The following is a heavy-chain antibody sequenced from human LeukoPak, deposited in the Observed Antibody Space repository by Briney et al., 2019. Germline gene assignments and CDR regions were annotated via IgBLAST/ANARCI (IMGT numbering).Heavy chain of an antibody. CDR3: ARRITMVRGVMGPHFDR. Sequence: GASVKVSCKASGGTFSSYAISWVRQAPGQGVEWMGGIIPIFGTANNAQKFPGRVTNTADKSSSTAYMELSSLISEDTAVYYCARRITMVRGVMGPHFDRWGQGTLVTVSS. D-gene: IGHD3-10*01. CDR1: GGTFSSYA. V-gene: IGHV1-69*06. J-gene: IGHJ5*02. CDR2: IIPIFGTA.